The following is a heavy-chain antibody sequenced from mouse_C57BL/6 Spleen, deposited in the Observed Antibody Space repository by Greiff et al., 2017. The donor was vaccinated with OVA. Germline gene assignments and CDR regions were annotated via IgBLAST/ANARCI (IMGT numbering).Heavy chain of an antibody. CDR3: ASYDYDDGFAY. V-gene: IGHV14-2*01. D-gene: IGHD2-4*01. CDR2: IDPEDGDT. J-gene: IGHJ3*01. CDR1: GFTIKDYY. Sequence: VQLQQSGAELVKPGASVKLSCTASGFTIKDYYMHWVKQRTEQGLEWIGRIDPEDGDTKYAPKFQGKATITADTSSNTAYLQLSSLTSEDTAVYYCASYDYDDGFAYWGQGTLVTVSA.